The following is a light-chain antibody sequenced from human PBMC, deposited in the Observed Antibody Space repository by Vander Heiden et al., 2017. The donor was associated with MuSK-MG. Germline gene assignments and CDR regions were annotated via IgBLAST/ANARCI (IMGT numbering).Light chain of an antibody. V-gene: IGKV4-1*01. Sequence: DIVMTQSPDSLAVSLGERATINCKSSQSVFYSSNNKNCLAWYQQKPGQPPKLLIYWASTRESGVPDRFSGSESGTDFTLTISSLQAEDVAVYFCHQGYSFPSTFGQGTKLEIK. J-gene: IGKJ2*01. CDR3: HQGYSFPST. CDR2: WAS. CDR1: QSVFYSSNNKNC.